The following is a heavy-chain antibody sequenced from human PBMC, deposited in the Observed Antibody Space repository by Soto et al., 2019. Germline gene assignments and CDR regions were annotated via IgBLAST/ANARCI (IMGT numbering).Heavy chain of an antibody. V-gene: IGHV4-61*08. Sequence: QVQLQESGPGLVKPSETLSLTYTVSGGSVSRGAYYWSWVRQPPGQGLEWIGYIYYSGSTNYNPSLKSRVTISVDTSKNQFSLKLSSVTAADTAVYYCARDVRGVAGPIDYWGQGTLVTVSS. CDR3: ARDVRGVAGPIDY. CDR1: GGSVSRGAYY. D-gene: IGHD2-15*01. CDR2: IYYSGST. J-gene: IGHJ4*02.